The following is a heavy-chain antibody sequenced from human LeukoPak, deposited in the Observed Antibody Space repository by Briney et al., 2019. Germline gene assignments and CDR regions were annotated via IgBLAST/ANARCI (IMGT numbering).Heavy chain of an antibody. CDR2: IYPGDSDT. CDR1: GYSFTKYW. V-gene: IGHV5-51*01. CDR3: ARPVAGVSYYMDV. D-gene: IGHD6-19*01. Sequence: GESLKISCKGSGYSFTKYWIGWVRQMPGKGLEWMGIIYPGDSDTRYSPSFQGQVTISADKSINTAYLQWSSLKASDTAMYYCARPVAGVSYYMDVWGKGTTVTVSS. J-gene: IGHJ6*03.